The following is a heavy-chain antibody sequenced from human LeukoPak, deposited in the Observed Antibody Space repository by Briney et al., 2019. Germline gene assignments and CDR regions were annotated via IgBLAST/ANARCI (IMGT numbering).Heavy chain of an antibody. CDR2: INPNSGGT. Sequence: GASVKVSFKASGYTFTGFHIHWVRQAPGQGLEWMGLINPNSGGTNYAQNFQGRVTMTRDTSISTAYMELIGLTSDDAAVYYCAKEGTGIDYWGQGTLVTVSS. D-gene: IGHD3/OR15-3a*01. CDR3: AKEGTGIDY. J-gene: IGHJ4*02. V-gene: IGHV1-2*02. CDR1: GYTFTGFH.